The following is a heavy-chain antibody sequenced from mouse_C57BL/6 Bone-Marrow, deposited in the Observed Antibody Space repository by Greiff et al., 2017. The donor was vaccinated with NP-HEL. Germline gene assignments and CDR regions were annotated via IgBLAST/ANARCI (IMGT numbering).Heavy chain of an antibody. V-gene: IGHV5-12*01. Sequence: DVQLVESGGGLVQPGGSLKLSCAASGFTFSDYYMYWVRQTPEKRLEWVAYISNGGGSTYYPDTVKGRFTISRDNAKNTLYLQMSRLKSEDTAMYYCARPYTGYWGQGTSVTVSS. J-gene: IGHJ4*01. CDR2: ISNGGGST. CDR3: ARPYTGY. CDR1: GFTFSDYY.